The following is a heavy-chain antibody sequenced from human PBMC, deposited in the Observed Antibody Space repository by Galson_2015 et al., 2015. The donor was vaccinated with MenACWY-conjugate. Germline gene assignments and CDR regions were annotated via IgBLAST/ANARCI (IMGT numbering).Heavy chain of an antibody. CDR2: IIPIFGTT. V-gene: IGHV1-69*13. Sequence: SVKVSCKASGGTFSSYAISWVRQAPGQGLEWMGGIIPIFGTTNYARKFQGRVTITADESTSTAYVELSSLRSEDTGVYYCAGGIYTCSSSSCYYYYYIDVWGKGTTVTVSS. J-gene: IGHJ6*03. CDR1: GGTFSSYA. D-gene: IGHD2-2*01. CDR3: AGGIYTCSSSSCYYYYYIDV.